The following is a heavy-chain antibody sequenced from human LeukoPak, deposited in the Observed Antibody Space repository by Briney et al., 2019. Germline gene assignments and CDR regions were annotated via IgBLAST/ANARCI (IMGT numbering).Heavy chain of an antibody. V-gene: IGHV4-59*01. CDR3: TRGNAN. J-gene: IGHJ4*02. CDR1: GGSINSYY. CDR2: ISYSGST. Sequence: PSETLSLTCIVSGGSINSYYWSWIRQPPGKGLEWIGYISYSGSTNYNPSLKSRVTIPVDMSKNQFFLKLSSVTAADTALYYCTRGNANWGQGTLVTVSS.